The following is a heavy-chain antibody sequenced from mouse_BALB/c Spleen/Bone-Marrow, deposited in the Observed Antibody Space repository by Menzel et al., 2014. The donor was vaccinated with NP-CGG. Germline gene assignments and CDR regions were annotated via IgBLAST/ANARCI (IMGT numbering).Heavy chain of an antibody. Sequence: QVQLQQSGAELVKPGASVKLSCKASGYIFTNYWMHWVKQRPGQGLSWIGEINPTNGRSNYNEKLKSKATLTVDKSSSTAYMQLSSLTSEDSAVYYCARRGDYYGAMDYWGQGTSVTVSS. CDR2: INPTNGRS. CDR1: GYIFTNYW. D-gene: IGHD1-1*01. CDR3: ARRGDYYGAMDY. V-gene: IGHV1S81*02. J-gene: IGHJ4*01.